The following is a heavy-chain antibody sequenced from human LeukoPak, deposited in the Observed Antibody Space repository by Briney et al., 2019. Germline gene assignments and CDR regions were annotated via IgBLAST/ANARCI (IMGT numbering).Heavy chain of an antibody. J-gene: IGHJ4*02. CDR3: AREDADGLDIVATIHFDY. CDR2: IKTKTDDETP. CDR1: GFIFNKAW. D-gene: IGHD5-12*01. Sequence: GGSLRLSCAASGFIFNKAWMSWVRQAPGKGLEWVGRIKTKTDDETPDYAAPVIGRFTISRDDSQNTLYLQMNSLKAEDTAVYYCAREDADGLDIVATIHFDYWGQGTLVTVSS. V-gene: IGHV3-15*01.